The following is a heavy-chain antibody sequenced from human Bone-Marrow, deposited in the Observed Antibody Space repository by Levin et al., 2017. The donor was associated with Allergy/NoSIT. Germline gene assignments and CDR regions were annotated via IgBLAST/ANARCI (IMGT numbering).Heavy chain of an antibody. J-gene: IGHJ4*02. V-gene: IGHV3-48*03. CDR1: GFTFSSYE. CDR2: ISSSGSTI. Sequence: GESLKISCAASGFTFSSYEMNWVRQAPGKGLEWVSYISSSGSTIYYADSVKGRFTISRDNAKNSLYLQMNSLRAEDTAVYYCARDPKQLWYDDYFDYWGQGTLVTVSS. D-gene: IGHD5-18*01. CDR3: ARDPKQLWYDDYFDY.